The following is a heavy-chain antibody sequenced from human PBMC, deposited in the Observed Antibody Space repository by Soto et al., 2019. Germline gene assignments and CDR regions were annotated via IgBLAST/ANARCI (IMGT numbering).Heavy chain of an antibody. D-gene: IGHD4-4*01. J-gene: IGHJ3*02. CDR3: ARDRTTVTLGGI. CDR1: GGSISSYY. Sequence: PSETLSLTCTVSGGSISSYYWSWIRQPPGKGLEWIGYIYYSGSTNYNPSLKSRVTISVDTSKNQFSLKLSSVTAADTAVYYCARDRTTVTLGGIWGQGTMVTVSS. V-gene: IGHV4-59*01. CDR2: IYYSGST.